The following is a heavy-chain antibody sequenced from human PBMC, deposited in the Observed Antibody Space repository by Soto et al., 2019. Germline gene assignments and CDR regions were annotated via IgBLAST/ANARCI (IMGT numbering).Heavy chain of an antibody. J-gene: IGHJ4*02. CDR1: GFTFSSYG. CDR2: IWYDGSNK. CDR3: ARDWGDGYPFDY. Sequence: QVQLVESGGGVVQPGRSLRLSCAASGFTFSSYGMHWVRQAPGKGLEWVAVIWYDGSNKYYADSVKGRFTISRDNSKNTLYLQMNSLRAEDTAVYYCARDWGDGYPFDYWGQGTLVTVSS. V-gene: IGHV3-33*01. D-gene: IGHD5-12*01.